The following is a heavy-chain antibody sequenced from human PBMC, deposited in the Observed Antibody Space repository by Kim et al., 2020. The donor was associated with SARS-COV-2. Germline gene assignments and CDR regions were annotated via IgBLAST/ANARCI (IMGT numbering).Heavy chain of an antibody. CDR3: ARKGEVPSGYYFDY. J-gene: IGHJ4*02. Sequence: SETLSLTCGVSGESFSGYFWNWIRQSAGKGLEWIGEINLSGSTNYNPSLKSRVSTSVDPTKKRFSLQLTSVTAADTAVYYCARKGEVPSGYYFDYWGQGSLVTVSS. V-gene: IGHV4-34*01. CDR1: GESFSGYF. CDR2: INLSGST. D-gene: IGHD1-26*01.